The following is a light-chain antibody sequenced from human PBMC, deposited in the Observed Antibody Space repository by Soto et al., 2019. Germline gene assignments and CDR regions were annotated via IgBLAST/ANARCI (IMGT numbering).Light chain of an antibody. J-gene: IGKJ3*01. CDR3: QQYNNWPLFT. V-gene: IGKV3-15*01. CDR2: GAS. Sequence: EIVMTQSQATLSVSPGERATLSCRARQSVSSNLAWYQQKTGQAPRLLIYGASTRATGIPARFSGSGSGTEFTLTISSLQSEDFAVYYCQQYNNWPLFTFGPGTKVDIK. CDR1: QSVSSN.